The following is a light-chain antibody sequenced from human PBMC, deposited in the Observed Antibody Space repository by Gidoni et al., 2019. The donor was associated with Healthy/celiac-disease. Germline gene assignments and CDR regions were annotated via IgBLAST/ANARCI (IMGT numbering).Light chain of an antibody. V-gene: IGLV1-44*01. Sequence: QSVLTQPPSASGTPGQGVTISCSGSSSNIGSNTVNWYQQLPGTAPKLLIYSNNQRPSGVPDRFSGSKSGTSASLAISGLQSEDEADYYCAAWDDSLNGLVFGGGTKLTV. CDR2: SNN. CDR3: AAWDDSLNGLV. CDR1: SSNIGSNT. J-gene: IGLJ2*01.